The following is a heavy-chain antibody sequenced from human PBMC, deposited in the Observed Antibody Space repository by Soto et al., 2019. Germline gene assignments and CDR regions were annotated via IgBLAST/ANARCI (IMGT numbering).Heavy chain of an antibody. CDR2: IYYSGST. CDR3: ARHSITMTVVVITENWFDP. V-gene: IGHV4-39*01. Sequence: PSETLSLTCTVSGGSISSSSYYWGWIRQPPGKGLEWIGSIYYSGSTYYNPSLKSRVTISVDTSKNQFSLKLSSVTAADTAVYYCARHSITMTVVVITENWFDPWGQGTLVTVSS. J-gene: IGHJ5*02. CDR1: GGSISSSSYY. D-gene: IGHD3-22*01.